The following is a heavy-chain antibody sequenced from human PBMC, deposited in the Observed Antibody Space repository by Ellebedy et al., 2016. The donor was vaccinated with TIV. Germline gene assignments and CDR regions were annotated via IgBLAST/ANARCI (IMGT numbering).Heavy chain of an antibody. CDR2: ISKDNGDT. CDR3: ARGTPGNYYCLDV. J-gene: IGHJ6*02. CDR1: GYSFTSFG. Sequence: AASVKVSCKASGYSFTSFGISWVRPAPGHGLEGMGWISKDNGDTLYAQKVKGRVIMTRVTSTTTAYMELRSLTPDDTAVYYWARGTPGNYYCLDVWGQGTTVTVS. D-gene: IGHD2-2*01. V-gene: IGHV1-18*04.